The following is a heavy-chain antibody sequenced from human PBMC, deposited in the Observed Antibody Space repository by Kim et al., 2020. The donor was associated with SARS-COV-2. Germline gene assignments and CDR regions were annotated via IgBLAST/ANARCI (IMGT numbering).Heavy chain of an antibody. Sequence: SRVTISVDTSKNQFSLKLSSVTAADTAVYYCARSALGSGSYYKEDNWFDPWGQGTLVTVSS. V-gene: IGHV4-39*07. CDR3: ARSALGSGSYYKEDNWFDP. J-gene: IGHJ5*02. D-gene: IGHD3-10*01.